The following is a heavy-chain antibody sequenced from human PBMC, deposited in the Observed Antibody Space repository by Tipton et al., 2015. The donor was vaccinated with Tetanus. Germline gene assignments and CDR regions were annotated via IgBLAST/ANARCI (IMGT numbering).Heavy chain of an antibody. CDR1: SSYG. V-gene: IGHV4-39*01. Sequence: SSYGMSWVRQSPGKGLEWIGSIWYDGSAYYNPSLKSRVTISVDTSKNQFSLKVRSVTAADTAVYACARHVVQGAPRWFDPWGQGTQVTVSS. CDR3: ARHVVQGAPRWFDP. D-gene: IGHD2-21*01. J-gene: IGHJ5*02. CDR2: IWYDGSA.